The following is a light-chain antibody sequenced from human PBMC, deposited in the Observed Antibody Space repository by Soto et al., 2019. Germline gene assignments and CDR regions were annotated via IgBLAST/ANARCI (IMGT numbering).Light chain of an antibody. CDR1: QSVSSF. J-gene: IGKJ2*01. CDR3: HQRSLWPPYP. Sequence: EIVLTQSPATLSLSPGERATLSCRASQSVSSFLAWYQQKPGQAPRLLIYDASTRATGVPARFSGSGSGTDFTLTISSLEPEDFAVYYCHQRSLWPPYPFGQGTKLEIK. CDR2: DAS. V-gene: IGKV3-11*01.